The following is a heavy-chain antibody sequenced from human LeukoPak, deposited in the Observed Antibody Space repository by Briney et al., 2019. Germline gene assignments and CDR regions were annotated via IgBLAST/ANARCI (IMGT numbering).Heavy chain of an antibody. Sequence: VASVKVSCKASGYTFTGYYMHWVRQAPGQGLEWMGWINPNSGGTNYAQKFQGRVTMTRDTSISTAYMELSRLRSDDTAVYYCARDMRYYYDSRPQGFDYWGQGTLVTVSS. V-gene: IGHV1-2*02. CDR1: GYTFTGYY. D-gene: IGHD3-22*01. CDR3: ARDMRYYYDSRPQGFDY. J-gene: IGHJ4*02. CDR2: INPNSGGT.